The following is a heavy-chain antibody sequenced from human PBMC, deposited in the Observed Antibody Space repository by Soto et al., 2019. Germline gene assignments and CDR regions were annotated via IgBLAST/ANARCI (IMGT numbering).Heavy chain of an antibody. CDR1: GYTFTSYD. Sequence: GASVKVSCKASGYTFTSYDINWVRQATGQGLEWMGWMNPNSGNTGYAQKFQGRVTMTRNTSISTAYMELSSLRSEDTAVYYCARGVGFNSGGSRPVDYWGQGTLVTVSS. D-gene: IGHD2-15*01. V-gene: IGHV1-8*01. CDR2: MNPNSGNT. J-gene: IGHJ4*02. CDR3: ARGVGFNSGGSRPVDY.